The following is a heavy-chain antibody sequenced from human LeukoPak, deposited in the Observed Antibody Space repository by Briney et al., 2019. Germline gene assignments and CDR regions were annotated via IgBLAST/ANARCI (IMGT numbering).Heavy chain of an antibody. CDR2: INTDGSIT. V-gene: IGHV3-74*03. CDR1: GFTFSTYL. CDR3: AKEGRSLQTY. Sequence: GGSLRLSCAASGFTFSTYLMHWVRQAPGKGLVWVSRINTDGSITTYADSVKGRFTISRDNAKNSLYLQMNSLRVEDTAVYYCAKEGRSLQTYWGQGTLVTVSS. J-gene: IGHJ4*02. D-gene: IGHD5-24*01.